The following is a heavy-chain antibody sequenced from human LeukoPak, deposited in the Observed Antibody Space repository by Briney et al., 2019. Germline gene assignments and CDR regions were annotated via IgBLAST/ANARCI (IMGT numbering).Heavy chain of an antibody. CDR1: GGSISSGGYY. Sequence: SETLSLTCTVSGGSISSGGYYWSWIRQHPGKGLEWIGYIYYSGSTYYNPSLKSRVTISVDTSKNQFSLKLSSVTAADTAVYYCATTSHDFWSGYYPQNNWFDPWGQGTLVTVSS. V-gene: IGHV4-31*03. D-gene: IGHD3-3*01. CDR2: IYYSGST. CDR3: ATTSHDFWSGYYPQNNWFDP. J-gene: IGHJ5*02.